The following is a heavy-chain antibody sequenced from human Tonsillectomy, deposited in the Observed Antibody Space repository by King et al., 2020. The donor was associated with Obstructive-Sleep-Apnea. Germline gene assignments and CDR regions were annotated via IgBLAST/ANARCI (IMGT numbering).Heavy chain of an antibody. CDR3: ARGFRWLNYFDH. D-gene: IGHD3-22*01. Sequence: QLQESGPGLVKPSETLSLTCTVSGGSISTYYWTWIRQPPGKGREWIGYIYYSGSTNYNPSLKSRVTISVDTSKNQVSLKLSSVTAADTAVYYCARGFRWLNYFDHWGQGTLVTVSS. V-gene: IGHV4-59*01. CDR1: GGSISTYY. J-gene: IGHJ4*02. CDR2: IYYSGST.